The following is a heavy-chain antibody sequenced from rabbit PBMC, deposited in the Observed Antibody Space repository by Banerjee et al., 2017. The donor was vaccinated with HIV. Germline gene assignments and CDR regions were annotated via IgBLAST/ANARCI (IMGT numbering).Heavy chain of an antibody. CDR3: ARDPVSSEGSAFDL. Sequence: QEQLVESGGGLVQPEGSLTLTCTASGFSFSSNDYMCWVRQAPGKGLEWIGCIYTASGGTAYASWAKGRFTISKASSTTVTLQATSLTAADTATYFCARDPVSSEGSAFDLWGPGTLVTVS. D-gene: IGHD1-1*01. CDR1: GFSFSSNDY. J-gene: IGHJ4*01. CDR2: IYTASGGT. V-gene: IGHV1S45*01.